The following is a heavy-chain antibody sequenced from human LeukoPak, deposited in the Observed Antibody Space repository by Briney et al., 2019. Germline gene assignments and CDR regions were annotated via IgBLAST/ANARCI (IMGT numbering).Heavy chain of an antibody. J-gene: IGHJ5*02. D-gene: IGHD2-15*01. V-gene: IGHV4-59*01. Sequence: PLETLSLTCTVSGGSISSYYWSWLRQPPGKGLEWIGYIYYSGSTNYNPSLKSRVTISVDTSKNQFSLKLSSVTAADTAVYYCARQVAYNWFDPWGQGTLVTVSS. CDR3: ARQVAYNWFDP. CDR2: IYYSGST. CDR1: GGSISSYY.